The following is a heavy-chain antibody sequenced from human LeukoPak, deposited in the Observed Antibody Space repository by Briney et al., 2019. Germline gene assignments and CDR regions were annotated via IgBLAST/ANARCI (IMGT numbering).Heavy chain of an antibody. J-gene: IGHJ4*02. D-gene: IGHD2-21*02. CDR2: IYYSGYT. V-gene: IGHV4-59*12. CDR1: GGSIGSYY. Sequence: RPSETLSLTCTVSGGSIGSYYWSWIRQPPGKGLEWIGYIYYSGYTYYNPSLKSRVTISLDTSKNQFSLKLSSVTAADTAVYYCARDFRVTDHYFDYWGQGTLVTVSS. CDR3: ARDFRVTDHYFDY.